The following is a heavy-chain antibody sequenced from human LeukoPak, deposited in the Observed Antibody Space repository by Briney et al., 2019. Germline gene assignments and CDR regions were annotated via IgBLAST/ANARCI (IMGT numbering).Heavy chain of an antibody. CDR3: ARLVGGSFSSVDY. D-gene: IGHD1-26*01. J-gene: IGHJ4*02. CDR1: GYNFTNYW. V-gene: IGHV5-51*01. Sequence: GGSLQISCQCSGYNFTNYWIGGGRQLPGTGEEWMGIIYTGESEDIDRPSFQGQVAFSSDKSISTAYLQWSSLKASDTAMYYCARLVGGSFSSVDYWGQGTLVTVSS. CDR2: IYTGESED.